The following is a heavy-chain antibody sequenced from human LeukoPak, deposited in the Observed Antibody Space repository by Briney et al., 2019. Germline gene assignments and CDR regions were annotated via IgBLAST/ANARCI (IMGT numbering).Heavy chain of an antibody. J-gene: IGHJ6*02. Sequence: SETLSLTCAVYGGSFSGYYWSWIRQPPGKGLEWIGEINHSGSTNYNPSLKSRVTISVDTSKNQFSLKLSTVTAADTAVYYCARADYGDYYNYGKDVWGQGTTVTVSS. V-gene: IGHV4-34*01. CDR2: INHSGST. CDR1: GGSFSGYY. CDR3: ARADYGDYYNYGKDV. D-gene: IGHD4-17*01.